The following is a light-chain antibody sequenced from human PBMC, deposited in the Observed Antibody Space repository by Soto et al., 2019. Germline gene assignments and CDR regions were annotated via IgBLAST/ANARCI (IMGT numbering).Light chain of an antibody. CDR3: SSYAGSNILV. J-gene: IGLJ2*01. CDR1: SNDVGRYDY. CDR2: EVS. Sequence: QSALTQPPSASGSLGQSVTISCTGTSNDVGRYDYVSWYQQHPGKAPKLMIYEVSKWPSGVPARFSGSKSGNTASLTVSGLQAEDEADYYCSSYAGSNILVFGGGTQLTVL. V-gene: IGLV2-8*01.